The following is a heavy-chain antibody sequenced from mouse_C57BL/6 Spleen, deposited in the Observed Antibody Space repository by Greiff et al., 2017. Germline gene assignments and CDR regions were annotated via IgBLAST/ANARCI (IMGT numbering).Heavy chain of an antibody. D-gene: IGHD2-2*01. Sequence: QVQLQQPGAELVKPGASVKLSCKASGYTFTSYWMQWVKQRPGQGLEWIGEIDPSDSYTNYNQKFKGKATLTVDTSSRTAYMQLSSLTSEDSAVYYCASTGYRHAMDYWGQGTSVTVSS. CDR2: IDPSDSYT. J-gene: IGHJ4*01. CDR3: ASTGYRHAMDY. V-gene: IGHV1-50*01. CDR1: GYTFTSYW.